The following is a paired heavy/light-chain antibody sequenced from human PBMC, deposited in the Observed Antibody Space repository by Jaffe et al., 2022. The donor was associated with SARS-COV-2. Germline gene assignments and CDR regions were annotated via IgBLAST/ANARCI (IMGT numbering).Light chain of an antibody. CDR3: GTWDSSLSTVV. CDR1: SSNIGNNY. V-gene: IGLV1-51*01. J-gene: IGLJ2*01. Sequence: QSVLTQPPSVSAAPGQKVTISCSGSSSNIGNNYVSWYQQLPGTAPKLLIYDSNKRPSGIPDRFSGSKSGTSATLGITGLQTGDEADYYCGTWDSSLSTVVFGGGTKLTVL. CDR2: DSN.
Heavy chain of an antibody. Sequence: QVQLVESGGGVVQPGRSLRLSCAASGFTFSSYGMHWVRQAPGKGLEWVAVISYDGNSKYYADSVKGRFTISRDNSKNTLNLQMNSLRAEDTAVYYCAKEYDVLTGYPPHYYFGMDVWGQGTTVTVSS. J-gene: IGHJ6*02. CDR1: GFTFSSYG. D-gene: IGHD3-9*01. CDR3: AKEYDVLTGYPPHYYFGMDV. V-gene: IGHV3-30*18. CDR2: ISYDGNSK.